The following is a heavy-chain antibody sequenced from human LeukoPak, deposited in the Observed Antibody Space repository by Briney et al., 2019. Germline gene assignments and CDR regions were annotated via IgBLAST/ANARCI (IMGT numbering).Heavy chain of an antibody. D-gene: IGHD2-15*01. V-gene: IGHV4-38-2*01. J-gene: IGHJ1*01. CDR3: ARGILI. CDR1: GYSISSGNS. CDR2: IYHSGST. Sequence: KPSETLSLTCAVSGYSISSGNSWGWIRQPPGKGLEWIGNIYHSGSTSYNPSLKSRATISVDTSKNRFSLKVSSVSAADTAVYFCARGILIWSQGTLVTVSS.